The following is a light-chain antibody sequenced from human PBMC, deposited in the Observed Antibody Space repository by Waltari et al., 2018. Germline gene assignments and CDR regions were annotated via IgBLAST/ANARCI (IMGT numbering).Light chain of an antibody. Sequence: EIVLTQSPGTLSLSTGERATLSCRASQSVSRALAWYQQKPCQAPRLRIYGASNRATGIPDRFRGSGSGTDFSLTISSLEPEDFAVYYCQHYLRLPATFGQGTKVEIK. CDR2: GAS. J-gene: IGKJ1*01. V-gene: IGKV3-20*01. CDR3: QHYLRLPAT. CDR1: QSVSRA.